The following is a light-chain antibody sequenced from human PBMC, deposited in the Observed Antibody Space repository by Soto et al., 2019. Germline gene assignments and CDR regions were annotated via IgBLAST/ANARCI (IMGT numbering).Light chain of an antibody. Sequence: EIVLPQSPGTLSLSIGERTTLSFRASQSVSRTSLSWYQQKPGQAPRLLISGASSRATGIPDRFSGSGSGADFTLTNSRLEPEDFAVYYCQQDDTSPPTFGGGTKVEIK. CDR3: QQDDTSPPT. V-gene: IGKV3-20*01. CDR2: GAS. J-gene: IGKJ4*01. CDR1: QSVSRTS.